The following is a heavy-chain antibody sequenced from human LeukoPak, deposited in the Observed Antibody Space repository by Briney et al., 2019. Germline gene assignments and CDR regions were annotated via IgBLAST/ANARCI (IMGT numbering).Heavy chain of an antibody. CDR3: AKCRYYDFWSGPPTLDY. Sequence: GGSLRLSCAASGFTFSSYAMSWVRQAPGKGLEWVSAISGSGGSTYYADSVKGRFTISRDNSKNTLYLQMNSLRAEDTAVYYCAKCRYYDFWSGPPTLDYWGQGTLVTVSS. V-gene: IGHV3-23*01. CDR2: ISGSGGST. CDR1: GFTFSSYA. D-gene: IGHD3-3*01. J-gene: IGHJ4*02.